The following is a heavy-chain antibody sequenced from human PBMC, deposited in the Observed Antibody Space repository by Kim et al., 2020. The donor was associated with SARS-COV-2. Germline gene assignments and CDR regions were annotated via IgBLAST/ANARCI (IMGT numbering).Heavy chain of an antibody. CDR1: GFTVSTHS. J-gene: IGHJ4*02. V-gene: IGHV3-66*01. Sequence: GGSLRLSCAGSGFTVSTHSMTWVRQAPGKGLEWVSVIYSGGATYYAASVKGRFTITRDEPNNMVFLKMNSLRPEDTALYYCSTFPPGADHDYWGQGTMVTVSS. CDR3: STFPPGADHDY. CDR2: IYSGGAT.